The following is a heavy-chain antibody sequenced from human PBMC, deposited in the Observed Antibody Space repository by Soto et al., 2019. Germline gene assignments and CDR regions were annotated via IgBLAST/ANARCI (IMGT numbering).Heavy chain of an antibody. CDR1: GFTFSDHY. CDR2: IRNKGSRYTT. Sequence: EVQLVESGGGLVQPGGSLRLSCAVSGFTFSDHYMDWVRQAPGKGLEWVGRIRNKGSRYTTEYAASGKGRFSISRDDSQNSLYLQLSSIKTEDAAVYYCARAYSSSWLGTNFDFWGLGTLVTVSS. D-gene: IGHD6-13*01. J-gene: IGHJ4*02. CDR3: ARAYSSSWLGTNFDF. V-gene: IGHV3-72*01.